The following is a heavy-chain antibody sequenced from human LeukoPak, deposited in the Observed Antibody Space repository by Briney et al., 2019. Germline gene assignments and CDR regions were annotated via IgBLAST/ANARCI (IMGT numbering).Heavy chain of an antibody. CDR2: VYYSGST. D-gene: IGHD3-3*01. J-gene: IGHJ4*02. Sequence: PSETLSLTCTVSSGSISSSLHYWGWIRQPPGKGLEWIGNVYYSGSTSYNPSLQSRVTIAVDMSKNQFSLKVTSVTARDTAVYYCARVLPTIFDYWGQGILVTVSS. V-gene: IGHV4-39*02. CDR1: SGSISSSLHY. CDR3: ARVLPTIFDY.